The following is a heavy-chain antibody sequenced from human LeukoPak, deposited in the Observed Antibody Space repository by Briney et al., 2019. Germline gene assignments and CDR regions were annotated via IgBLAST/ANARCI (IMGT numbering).Heavy chain of an antibody. CDR2: IYTSGST. CDR3: ARSPTYYYDSSGYYYYFDY. CDR1: GGSISSYY. Sequence: SETLSLTCTVSGGSISSYYWSWLRQPAGKGLEWIGRIYTSGSTNYNPSLKSRVTMSVDTSKNQFSLKLSSVTAADTAVYYCARSPTYYYDSSGYYYYFDYWGQGTLVTVSS. D-gene: IGHD3-22*01. J-gene: IGHJ4*02. V-gene: IGHV4-4*07.